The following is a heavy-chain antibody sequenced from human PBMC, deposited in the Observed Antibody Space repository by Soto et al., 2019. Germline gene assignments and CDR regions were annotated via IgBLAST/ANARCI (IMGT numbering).Heavy chain of an antibody. CDR3: VKDSQDMDSMIVAPYYYYGMDV. Sequence: GGSLRLSCSASGFTFSSYAMHWVRQAPGKGLEYVSAISSNGGSTYYADSVKGRFTISRDNSKNTLYLQMSSLRAEDTAVYYCVKDSQDMDSMIVAPYYYYGMDVWGQGTTVTVSS. V-gene: IGHV3-64D*08. D-gene: IGHD3-22*01. CDR1: GFTFSSYA. CDR2: ISSNGGST. J-gene: IGHJ6*02.